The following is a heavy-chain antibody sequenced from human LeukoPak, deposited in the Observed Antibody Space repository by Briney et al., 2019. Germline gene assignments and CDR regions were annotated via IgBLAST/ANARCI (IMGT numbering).Heavy chain of an antibody. V-gene: IGHV3-11*01. J-gene: IGHJ4*02. CDR3: STDPRLLIY. Sequence: PGGSLRLSCVVSGFGFSDSYMTWIRQTPGKGLEWLAYISGSGSDMYYADSVKGRFTISRDNAKNSLYLQMNSLRPDDTALYYCSTDPRLLIYWGQGTLVTVSS. CDR2: ISGSGSDM. CDR1: GFGFSDSY. D-gene: IGHD2-8*01.